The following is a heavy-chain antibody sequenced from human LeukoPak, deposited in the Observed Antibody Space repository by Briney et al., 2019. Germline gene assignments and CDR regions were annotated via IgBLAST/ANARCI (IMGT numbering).Heavy chain of an antibody. V-gene: IGHV3-30-3*01. Sequence: PGGSLRLSCAASGFTFSSYAIHWVRQAPGKGLEWVAVISYDGSNKYYADSVKGRFTISRDSSKNTLYLQMNSLRAEDTAVYYCASRDQAAAGTDYWGQGTLVTVSS. D-gene: IGHD6-13*01. J-gene: IGHJ4*02. CDR3: ASRDQAAAGTDY. CDR2: ISYDGSNK. CDR1: GFTFSSYA.